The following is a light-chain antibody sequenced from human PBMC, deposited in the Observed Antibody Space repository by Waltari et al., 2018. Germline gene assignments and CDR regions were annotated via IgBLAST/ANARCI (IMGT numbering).Light chain of an antibody. CDR3: QQYYSTLYT. CDR2: GAS. Sequence: DIQMTQSPSSLSTSIGDTVTITCRAGEGIYNLLAWYQQKEGKAPKLIVSGASTLESGVPSRFSGSGSWTDYTLTISGLQPEDVATYYCQQYYSTLYTFGQGTKLEIK. V-gene: IGKV1-NL1*01. J-gene: IGKJ2*01. CDR1: EGIYNL.